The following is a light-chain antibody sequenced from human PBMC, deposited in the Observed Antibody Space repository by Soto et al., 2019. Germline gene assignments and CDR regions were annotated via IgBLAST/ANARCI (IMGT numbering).Light chain of an antibody. CDR1: QSVLYSSNNKNY. Sequence: DIVMTQSPDSLAVSLGERATINCKSSQSVLYSSNNKNYLAWYQQQPGQPPKLLIYWASTRESGVPDRFSGSGSGTDFTLTISSLQAEDVAFYYCQQYYSTPRTFGQGPKVEIK. CDR3: QQYYSTPRT. V-gene: IGKV4-1*01. CDR2: WAS. J-gene: IGKJ1*01.